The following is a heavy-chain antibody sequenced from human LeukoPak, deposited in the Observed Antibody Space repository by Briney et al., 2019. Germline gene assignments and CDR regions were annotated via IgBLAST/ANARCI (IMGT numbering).Heavy chain of an antibody. V-gene: IGHV3-48*01. CDR2: ISSSSSTI. J-gene: IGHJ3*02. CDR3: ARDGGGEGGAFDI. D-gene: IGHD3-16*01. CDR1: GFTFSSYS. Sequence: GGSLRLSCAASGFTFSSYSMNWVRQAPGKGLEWISYISSSSSTIYYAVSVKGRFTISRDNAKNSLDLQMTSPRAGDTAVYYCARDGGGEGGAFDIWGQGTMVTVSS.